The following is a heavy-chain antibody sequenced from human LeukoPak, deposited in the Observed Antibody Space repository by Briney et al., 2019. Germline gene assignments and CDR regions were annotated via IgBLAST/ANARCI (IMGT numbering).Heavy chain of an antibody. CDR3: AQIRPSTYYDSSGSSDY. D-gene: IGHD3-22*01. CDR2: IYYSRST. V-gene: IGHV4-59*08. J-gene: IGHJ4*02. CDR1: GGSINSYY. Sequence: SETLSLTCTVSGGSINSYYWTWIRQPPGKGLEWIGYIYYSRSTHYNPSLKSRVTISVDTSKNQFSLKLSSVTAADTAVYYCAQIRPSTYYDSSGSSDYWGQGTLVTVSS.